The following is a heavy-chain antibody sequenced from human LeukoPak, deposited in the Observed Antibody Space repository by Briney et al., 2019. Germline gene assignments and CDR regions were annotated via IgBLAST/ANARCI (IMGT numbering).Heavy chain of an antibody. Sequence: PSETLSLTCTVSGGSISSYYWSWIRQPPGKGLEWIGYIYYSGSTNYNPSLKSRVTISVDTSKNQFSLKLSSVTAADTAVYYCARLEQQLALFDYWGQGTLVTVSS. CDR1: GGSISSYY. CDR3: ARLEQQLALFDY. J-gene: IGHJ4*02. V-gene: IGHV4-59*01. D-gene: IGHD6-13*01. CDR2: IYYSGST.